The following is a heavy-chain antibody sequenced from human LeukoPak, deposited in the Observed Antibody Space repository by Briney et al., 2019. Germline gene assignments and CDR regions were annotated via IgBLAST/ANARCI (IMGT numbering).Heavy chain of an antibody. Sequence: PGGSLRLSCAASGFTFSSYAMHWVRQAPGKGLEYVSAISSNGGSTYYANSVKGRFTISRDNSKNTLYLQMGSLRAEDMAVYYCARDQRDYGAKYYYYYGMDVWGQGTTVTVSS. CDR2: ISSNGGST. CDR1: GFTFSSYA. CDR3: ARDQRDYGAKYYYYYGMDV. D-gene: IGHD4-17*01. V-gene: IGHV3-64*01. J-gene: IGHJ6*02.